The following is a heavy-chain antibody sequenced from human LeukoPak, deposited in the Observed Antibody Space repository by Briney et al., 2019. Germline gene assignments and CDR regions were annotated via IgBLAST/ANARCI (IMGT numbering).Heavy chain of an antibody. V-gene: IGHV4-4*02. CDR1: GGSISSSNW. J-gene: IGHJ4*02. D-gene: IGHD2-8*01. Sequence: SGTLSLTCAVSGGSISSSNWWSWVRQPPGKGLEWIGEIYHSGSTNYNPSLKSRVTISVDKSKNQFSLKLSSVTAADTAVYYCARIVLMVYATTYYFDYWGQGTLVTVSS. CDR2: IYHSGST. CDR3: ARIVLMVYATTYYFDY.